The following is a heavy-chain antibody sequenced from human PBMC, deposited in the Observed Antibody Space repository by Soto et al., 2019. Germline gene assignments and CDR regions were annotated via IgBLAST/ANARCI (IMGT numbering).Heavy chain of an antibody. Sequence: QVQLVQSGAEVKKPGSSVKVSCKASGGTFSSYAMSWVRQAPGQGVEWMGGIIPIFGTANYAQKFQGRVTITADESTSTAYMELSSLRSEDTAVYYCARDGGIPAAISGRFQHWGQGTLVTVSS. V-gene: IGHV1-69*12. J-gene: IGHJ1*01. CDR1: GGTFSSYA. CDR2: IIPIFGTA. D-gene: IGHD2-2*01. CDR3: ARDGGIPAAISGRFQH.